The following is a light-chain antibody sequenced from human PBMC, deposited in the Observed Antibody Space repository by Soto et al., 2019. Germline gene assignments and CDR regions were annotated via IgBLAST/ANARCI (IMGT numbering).Light chain of an antibody. J-gene: IGLJ3*02. CDR3: NSYTSTSTWV. Sequence: QSALTQPASVSGSPGQSITISCTGTSSDLGSYNYVSWYQQHPGKAPKLIIYEVSNRPSGVSNRFSGSKSGNTASLTISGLQPEDESDYYCNSYTSTSTWVFGGGTKVTVL. CDR2: EVS. V-gene: IGLV2-14*01. CDR1: SSDLGSYNY.